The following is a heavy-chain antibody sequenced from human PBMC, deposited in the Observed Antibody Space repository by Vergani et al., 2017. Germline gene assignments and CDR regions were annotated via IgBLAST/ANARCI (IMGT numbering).Heavy chain of an antibody. Sequence: QVQLQESGPGLVKPSQTLTLTCTVSGGSMSDFYWTWIRQPAGRGLVWVGRVYPNGNGNYNESLRSRLTMSIDTSKNQFSLKLSSVTAADTAVYYCARASSGWYVGNWFDPWGQGTLVTVSS. CDR1: GGSMSDFY. J-gene: IGHJ5*02. CDR2: VYPNGNG. V-gene: IGHV4-4*07. D-gene: IGHD6-19*01. CDR3: ARASSGWYVGNWFDP.